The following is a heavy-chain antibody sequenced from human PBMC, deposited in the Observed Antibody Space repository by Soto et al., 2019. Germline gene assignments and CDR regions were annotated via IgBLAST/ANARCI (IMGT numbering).Heavy chain of an antibody. Sequence: QVRLQESGPGLAKPSETLSLTCTVSGGSFTNYYWNWIRQPPGKGPEWIAYISHNGRTDYNPSLKSRVTISVDTSKNQFSLRLTSDATANTAVYYCARADTSGSRRSSPFDAFDIWGRGTMITVSS. D-gene: IGHD3-10*01. CDR1: GGSFTNYY. CDR3: ARADTSGSRRSSPFDAFDI. J-gene: IGHJ3*02. CDR2: ISHNGRT. V-gene: IGHV4-59*01.